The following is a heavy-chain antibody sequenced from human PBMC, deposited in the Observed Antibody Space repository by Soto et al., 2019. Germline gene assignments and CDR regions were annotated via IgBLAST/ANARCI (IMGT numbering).Heavy chain of an antibody. V-gene: IGHV3-33*01. D-gene: IGHD6-13*01. CDR3: ARDGSSNHYYYYGMDV. CDR2: IWYDGSNK. CDR1: GFTFSSYG. Sequence: QVQLVESGGGVVQPGRSLRLSCAASGFTFSSYGMHWVRQAPGKGPEWVAVIWYDGSNKYYADSVKGRFTISRDNSKNXLYLQMNSLRAEDTAVYYCARDGSSNHYYYYGMDVWGQGTTVTVSS. J-gene: IGHJ6*02.